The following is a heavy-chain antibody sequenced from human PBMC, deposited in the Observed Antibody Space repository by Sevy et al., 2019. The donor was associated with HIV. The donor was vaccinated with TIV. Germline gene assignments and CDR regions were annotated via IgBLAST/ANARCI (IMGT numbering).Heavy chain of an antibody. J-gene: IGHJ4*02. V-gene: IGHV3-23*01. CDR2: ITSTGLNT. CDR3: ARGWPINF. Sequence: GGSLRLSCAASGFIFNTQAMTWVRQAPGKGLEWVSSITSTGLNTFKANSVKGRFTISRDNSTSTVYLQMNSLRAEDTALYYCARGWPINFWGQGTLVTVSS. CDR1: GFIFNTQA. D-gene: IGHD6-13*01.